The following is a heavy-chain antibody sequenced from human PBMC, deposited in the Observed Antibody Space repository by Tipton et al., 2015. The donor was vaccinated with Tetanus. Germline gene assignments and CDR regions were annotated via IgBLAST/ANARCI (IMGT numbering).Heavy chain of an antibody. Sequence: TLSLTCTASGDSISRGGYFWNWIPQRPGKGPGGVGYIYYRGDTYYNPSLKSRVSMSVDTSKNQFSLNLTPVTAADTAVYYCARDQGGGRVVRLNWLDPWGQGTLVTVSS. D-gene: IGHD6-6*01. V-gene: IGHV4-31*03. J-gene: IGHJ5*02. CDR2: IYYRGDT. CDR1: GDSISRGGYF. CDR3: ARDQGGGRVVRLNWLDP.